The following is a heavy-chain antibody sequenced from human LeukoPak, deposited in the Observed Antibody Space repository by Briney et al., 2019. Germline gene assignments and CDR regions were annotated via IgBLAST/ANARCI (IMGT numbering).Heavy chain of an antibody. D-gene: IGHD2-21*01. Sequence: GGSLRLSCAASGFTFSSYSINWVRQAPGKGLEWVSYISSGYPTIYYADSVKGRFTISRDNAKNSLYLQMNNLRAEDTAMFYCATSMAQDVDAFHIWGQGTMVTVSS. CDR1: GFTFSSYS. CDR3: ATSMAQDVDAFHI. CDR2: ISSGYPTI. J-gene: IGHJ3*02. V-gene: IGHV3-48*04.